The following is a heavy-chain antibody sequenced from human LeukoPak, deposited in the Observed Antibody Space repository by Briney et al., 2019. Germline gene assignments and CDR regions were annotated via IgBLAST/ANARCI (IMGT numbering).Heavy chain of an antibody. D-gene: IGHD3-9*01. CDR3: ARAGYDVLTGYCGAFDI. CDR1: GGSIAGFY. CDR2: MYYSGST. Sequence: PSETLSLTCTVSGGSIAGFYWSWFRQSPGKGVEWIGYMYYSGSTYYNPSLKSRVSLSVDTSKNQFSLELSSVTAADTAVYYCARAGYDVLTGYCGAFDIWGQGTLVIVSS. J-gene: IGHJ3*02. V-gene: IGHV4-59*12.